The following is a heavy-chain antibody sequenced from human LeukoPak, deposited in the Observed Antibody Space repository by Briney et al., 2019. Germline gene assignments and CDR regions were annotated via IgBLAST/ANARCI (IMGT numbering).Heavy chain of an antibody. J-gene: IGHJ3*02. CDR1: GFTFTSSA. V-gene: IGHV1-58*01. Sequence: ASVKVSCKASGFTFTSSAVQWVRQARGQRLEWIGWIVVGSGNTNYAQKFQERVTITRDMSTSTAYMELSSLRSEDTAVYYCARDGAAPWDIVVVPADRDAFDIWGQGTMVTVSS. D-gene: IGHD2-2*01. CDR3: ARDGAAPWDIVVVPADRDAFDI. CDR2: IVVGSGNT.